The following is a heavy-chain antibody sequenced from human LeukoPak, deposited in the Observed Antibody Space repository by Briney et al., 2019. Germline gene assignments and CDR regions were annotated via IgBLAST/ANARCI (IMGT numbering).Heavy chain of an antibody. CDR2: ISYDGSNK. Sequence: GRSLRLSCAASGFTFSSYAMHWVRQAPGKGLEWVAVISYDGSNKYYADSVKGRFTISRDNSKNTLYLQMNSLRAEDTAVYYCVQVVAATQVEWGQGTLVTVSP. CDR3: VQVVAATQVE. CDR1: GFTFSSYA. D-gene: IGHD2-15*01. J-gene: IGHJ4*02. V-gene: IGHV3-30-3*02.